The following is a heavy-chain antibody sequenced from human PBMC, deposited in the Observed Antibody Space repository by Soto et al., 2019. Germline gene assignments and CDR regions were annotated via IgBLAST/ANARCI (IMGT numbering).Heavy chain of an antibody. J-gene: IGHJ5*02. CDR1: GYTFTSYY. CDR2: INPSGGST. V-gene: IGHV1-46*01. Sequence: ASVKVSCKASGYTFTSYYMHWARQAPGQGLEWMGIINPSGGSTSYAQKFQGRVTMTRDTSTSTVYMELSSLRSEDTAVYYCARDRATGIAAAAQGFDPWGQGTLVTVSS. CDR3: ARDRATGIAAAAQGFDP. D-gene: IGHD6-13*01.